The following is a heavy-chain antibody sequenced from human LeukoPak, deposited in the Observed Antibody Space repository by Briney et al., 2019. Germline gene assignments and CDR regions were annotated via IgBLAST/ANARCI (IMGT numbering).Heavy chain of an antibody. CDR3: AKDNYYDSSGPSTFDY. J-gene: IGHJ4*02. D-gene: IGHD3-22*01. CDR2: IKGDGSHT. V-gene: IGHV3-74*01. CDR1: GFTFSNYW. Sequence: GGSLRLSCAASGFTFSNYWMHWVRQAPGKGLVWVSRIKGDGSHTIYADSVKGRFTISRDNSKNTLYLQMNSLRAEDTAVYYCAKDNYYDSSGPSTFDYWGQGTLVTVSS.